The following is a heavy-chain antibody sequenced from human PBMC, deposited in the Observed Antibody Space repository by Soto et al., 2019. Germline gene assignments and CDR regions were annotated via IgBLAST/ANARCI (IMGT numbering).Heavy chain of an antibody. CDR1: GGSISSYY. V-gene: IGHV4-59*01. CDR3: ARFSPPRKSYDSNPGWFDP. D-gene: IGHD3-22*01. CDR2: IYFRGTT. J-gene: IGHJ5*02. Sequence: PSETLSLTCTVSGGSISSYYWSWIRQPPGKGLEWIGYIYFRGTTNYNPSLKSRVTMSADTSKNQFSLKLNSVTAADTAVYFCARFSPPRKSYDSNPGWFDPWGQGIMVTVSS.